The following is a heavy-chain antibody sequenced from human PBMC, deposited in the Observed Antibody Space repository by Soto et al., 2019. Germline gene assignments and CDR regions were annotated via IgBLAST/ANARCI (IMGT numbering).Heavy chain of an antibody. CDR1: GFTFSSYA. Sequence: QVQLVESGGGVVQPGRSLRLSCAASGFTFSSYAMHWVRQAPGKGLEWVAVISYDGSNKYYADSVKGRFTISRDNSKNTLYLQMNSLRAEDTAVYYCARTKGTYYGSGSYNHFDYWGQGTLVTVSS. CDR3: ARTKGTYYGSGSYNHFDY. J-gene: IGHJ4*02. D-gene: IGHD3-10*01. CDR2: ISYDGSNK. V-gene: IGHV3-30-3*01.